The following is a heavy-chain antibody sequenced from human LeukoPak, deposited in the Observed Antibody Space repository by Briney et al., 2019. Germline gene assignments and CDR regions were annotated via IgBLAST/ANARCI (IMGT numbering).Heavy chain of an antibody. CDR1: GYTFTSYA. V-gene: IGHV1-3*01. J-gene: IGHJ5*02. CDR2: INAGNGNT. Sequence: ASVKVSCKGSGYTFTSYAMHWVRQAPGQRLEWMGWINAGNGNTKYSQKFQGRVTITRDTSASTAYMELSSLRSEDTAVYYCARERLLWFGELLRSTNWFDPWGQGTLVTVSS. CDR3: ARERLLWFGELLRSTNWFDP. D-gene: IGHD3-10*01.